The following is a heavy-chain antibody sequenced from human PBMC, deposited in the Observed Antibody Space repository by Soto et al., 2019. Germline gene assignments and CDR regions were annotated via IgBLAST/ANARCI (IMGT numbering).Heavy chain of an antibody. D-gene: IGHD6-13*01. CDR1: GFTVSNNY. CDR3: AKASSAAAGLLDY. CDR2: IYSGGST. V-gene: IGHV3-53*01. Sequence: GGSLRLSCAASGFTVSNNYMTWVRQAPGKGLEWVSAIYSGGSTYYADSVKGRFTISRDNSKNTLYLQMNSLRAEDTAVYYCAKASSAAAGLLDYWAREPWSPSPQ. J-gene: IGHJ4*02.